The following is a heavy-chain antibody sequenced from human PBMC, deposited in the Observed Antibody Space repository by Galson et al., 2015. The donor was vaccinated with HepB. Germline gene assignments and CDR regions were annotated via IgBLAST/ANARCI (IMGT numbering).Heavy chain of an antibody. CDR1: GFTFSSYS. CDR3: ARGPEDIVLMVYAPQFDY. V-gene: IGHV3-48*01. Sequence: SLRLSCAASGFTFSSYSMNWVRQAPGKGLEWVSYISSSSSIIYYADSVKGRFTISRDNAKNSLYLQMNSLRAEDTAVYYCARGPEDIVLMVYAPQFDYWGQGTLVTVSS. CDR2: ISSSSSII. D-gene: IGHD2-8*01. J-gene: IGHJ4*02.